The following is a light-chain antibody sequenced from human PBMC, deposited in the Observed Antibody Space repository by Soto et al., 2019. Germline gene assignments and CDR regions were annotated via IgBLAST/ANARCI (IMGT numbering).Light chain of an antibody. CDR2: EVS. CDR3: SSFGGGNKVL. J-gene: IGLJ3*02. Sequence: QSALTQPPSASGSPGQSVTISCTGTSSDVGGYNFVSWYQQHPGKVPKPVIFEVSKRPSGVPDRFSGSKSGNTASLTVSGLQAEDEADYYCSSFGGGNKVLFGGATQLTVL. V-gene: IGLV2-8*01. CDR1: SSDVGGYNF.